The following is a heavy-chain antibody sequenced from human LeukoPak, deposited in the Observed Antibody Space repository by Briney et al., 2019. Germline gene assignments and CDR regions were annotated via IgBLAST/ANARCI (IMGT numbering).Heavy chain of an antibody. Sequence: VASVKVSCKASGYTFTDYYMHWVRQAPGQGLEWMGWINPHSGGTNYAQKFQGRATMTRDTSISTVYMEVSGLRSDDTAVYYCARDSSYSSSLYYFEYWGQGTLVTVSS. J-gene: IGHJ4*02. D-gene: IGHD6-6*01. CDR2: INPHSGGT. V-gene: IGHV1-2*02. CDR1: GYTFTDYY. CDR3: ARDSSYSSSLYYFEY.